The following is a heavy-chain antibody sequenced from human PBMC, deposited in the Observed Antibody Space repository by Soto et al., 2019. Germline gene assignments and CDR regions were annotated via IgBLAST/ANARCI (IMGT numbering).Heavy chain of an antibody. CDR1: GFTFSSYA. CDR2: FSVSGGTT. CDR3: AKDAYYYGSGRYYNGPPYYFDY. J-gene: IGHJ4*02. Sequence: EVQLLESGGGLVQPGGSLRLSCAASGFTFSSYAMSWVRQAPGKGLEWVSAFSVSGGTTYYADSVKGRFTISRDNSKDTLSLQMNNLRAEDTAVYYCAKDAYYYGSGRYYNGPPYYFDYWGQGTLVTVSS. D-gene: IGHD3-10*01. V-gene: IGHV3-23*01.